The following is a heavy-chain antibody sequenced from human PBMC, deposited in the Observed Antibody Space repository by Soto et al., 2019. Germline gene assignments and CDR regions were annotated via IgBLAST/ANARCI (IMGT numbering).Heavy chain of an antibody. CDR2: INHVGIT. CDR3: ARKTQYYYDSSGPFDY. Sequence: SETLSLTCAVSGGSFRGFYWTWIRQSPGKGLEWLGDINHVGITNYNPSLKSRVSIPVDTSKSQFSLKLSSVTAADTAVYYCARKTQYYYDSSGPFDYGGQGTLVTVSS. D-gene: IGHD3-22*01. CDR1: GGSFRGFY. J-gene: IGHJ4*02. V-gene: IGHV4-34*01.